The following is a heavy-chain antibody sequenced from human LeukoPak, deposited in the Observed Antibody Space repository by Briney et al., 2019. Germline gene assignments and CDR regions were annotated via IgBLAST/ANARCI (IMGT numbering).Heavy chain of an antibody. CDR3: ARSSYYDILTGYYNLDY. J-gene: IGHJ4*02. CDR2: INHSGST. Sequence: SETLSLTCTVPGGSISSSSYYWGWIRQPPGKGLEWIGEINHSGSTNYNPSLKSRVTISVDTSKNQFSLKLSSVTAADTAVYYCARSSYYDILTGYYNLDYWGQGTLVTVSS. V-gene: IGHV4-39*07. CDR1: GGSISSSSYY. D-gene: IGHD3-9*01.